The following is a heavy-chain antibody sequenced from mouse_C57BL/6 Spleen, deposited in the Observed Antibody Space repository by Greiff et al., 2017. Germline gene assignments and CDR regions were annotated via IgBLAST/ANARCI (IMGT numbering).Heavy chain of an antibody. CDR1: GFNIKDDY. Sequence: EVQLQESGAELVRPGASVKLSCTASGFNIKDDYMHWVKQRPEQGLEWIGWIDPENGDTEYASKFQGKATITADTSSNTAYLQLSSLTSEDTAVYYCTTLTAQGYWGQGTTLTVSS. V-gene: IGHV14-4*01. CDR2: IDPENGDT. J-gene: IGHJ2*01. CDR3: TTLTAQGY. D-gene: IGHD3-2*02.